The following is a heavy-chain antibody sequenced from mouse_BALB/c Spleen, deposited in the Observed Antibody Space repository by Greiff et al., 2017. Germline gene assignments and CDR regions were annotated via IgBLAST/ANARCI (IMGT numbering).Heavy chain of an antibody. Sequence: VQLQQSGPGFVKPSQSLSLTCSVSGYTITSGYYRNWIRQFPGKKLGWMGYISYDGSNNYNPSLKSRITITSDRSKSQFFLKLNTVTAEDRATYYCASNRDFEYWGQGTMLTV. J-gene: IGHJ2*01. V-gene: IGHV3-6*02. CDR3: ASNRDFEY. CDR1: GYTITSGYY. CDR2: ISYDGSN.